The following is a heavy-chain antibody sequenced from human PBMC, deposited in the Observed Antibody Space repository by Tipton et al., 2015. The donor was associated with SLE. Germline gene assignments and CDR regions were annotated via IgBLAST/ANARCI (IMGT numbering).Heavy chain of an antibody. D-gene: IGHD3-10*01. Sequence: SLRLSCAASGFTFSRHWMTWVRQAPGKGLEWVANIKQDGSEKYYVDSVKGRFTISRDNAKNSLYLQMNSLRAEDTAVYYCASPPYYGSGSYRPYWYFDLWGRGTLVTVSS. CDR3: ASPPYYGSGSYRPYWYFDL. CDR2: IKQDGSEK. J-gene: IGHJ2*01. CDR1: GFTFSRHW. V-gene: IGHV3-7*01.